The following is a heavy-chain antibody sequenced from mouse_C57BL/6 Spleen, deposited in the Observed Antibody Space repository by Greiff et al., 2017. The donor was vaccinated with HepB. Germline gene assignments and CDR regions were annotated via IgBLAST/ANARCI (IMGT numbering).Heavy chain of an antibody. Sequence: EVKLQESGGGLVKPGGSLKLSCAASGFTFSDYGMHWVRQAPEKGLEWVAYISSGSSTIYYADTVKGRFTISRDNAKNTLFLQMTSLRYEDTAMYYCARAYDYDLDYWGKGTTLTVSS. CDR3: ARAYDYDLDY. V-gene: IGHV5-17*01. CDR1: GFTFSDYG. D-gene: IGHD2-4*01. CDR2: ISSGSSTI. J-gene: IGHJ2*01.